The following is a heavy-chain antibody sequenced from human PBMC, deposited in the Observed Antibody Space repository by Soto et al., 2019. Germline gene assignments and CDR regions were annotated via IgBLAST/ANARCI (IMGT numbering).Heavy chain of an antibody. CDR3: ARDLSDGLCDY. CDR1: GYTFTSYG. V-gene: IGHV1-18*01. Sequence: QVQLVQSGAEVKKPGASVKVSCKASGYTFTSYGISWVRQAPGQGLEWMGWISAHNGNTKYAQKLQGRVTMTTDTSTRTAYVELRSLRSDDTAVYYCARDLSDGLCDYWGQGTLVTVSS. D-gene: IGHD5-18*01. J-gene: IGHJ4*02. CDR2: ISAHNGNT.